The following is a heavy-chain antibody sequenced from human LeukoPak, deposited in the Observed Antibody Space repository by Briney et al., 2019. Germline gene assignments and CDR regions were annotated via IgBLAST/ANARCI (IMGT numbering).Heavy chain of an antibody. Sequence: PGGSLRLSCAASGFLVSSNYMSWVRRAPGRGLEWVSVMYSGGTTYYADSVKGRFTISRDNSKNTLYLQVNSLRAEDTAVYYCASRSSIYSSGWYGGDCWGQGTLVTVST. CDR3: ASRSSIYSSGWYGGDC. CDR1: GFLVSSNY. V-gene: IGHV3-53*01. J-gene: IGHJ4*02. D-gene: IGHD6-19*01. CDR2: MYSGGTT.